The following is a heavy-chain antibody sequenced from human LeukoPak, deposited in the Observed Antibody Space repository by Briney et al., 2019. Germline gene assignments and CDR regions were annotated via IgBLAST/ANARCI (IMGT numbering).Heavy chain of an antibody. D-gene: IGHD5-24*01. V-gene: IGHV1-18*01. Sequence: ASVKVSCKASGYTFTSYGISWVGQAPGQGLEWMGWISTYNGNTNYAQKPQGRVTMTTDTSTSTAYMELRSLRSDDTAVYYCARDGGDGYNFGPGYWGQGTLVTVSS. J-gene: IGHJ4*02. CDR3: ARDGGDGYNFGPGY. CDR1: GYTFTSYG. CDR2: ISTYNGNT.